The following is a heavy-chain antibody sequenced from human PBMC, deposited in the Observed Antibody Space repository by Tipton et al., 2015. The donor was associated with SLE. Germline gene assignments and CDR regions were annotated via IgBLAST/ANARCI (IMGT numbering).Heavy chain of an antibody. CDR1: DGSFSGYY. CDR3: ARETGVDAPFSKYNRFAT. CDR2: INDRGRT. J-gene: IGHJ1*01. D-gene: IGHD3-3*01. Sequence: TLSLTCALYDGSFSGYYWNWIRQPPGKGLEWIGEINDRGRTNYNPPLKSRVTISVDKSTNHLSLKLHSVTAADTALYYCARETGVDAPFSKYNRFATWGQGVLVSVSS. V-gene: IGHV4-34*01.